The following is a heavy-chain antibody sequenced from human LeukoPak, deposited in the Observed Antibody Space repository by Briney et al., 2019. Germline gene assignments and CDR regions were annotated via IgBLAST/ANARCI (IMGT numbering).Heavy chain of an antibody. Sequence: SETLSLTCTVSGGSISSGGYYWSWIRQHPGKGLEWIGYIYYSGSTYYNPSLKSRLTISVDTAKNQFTMKLSSVTADTAAVYYCAREGPYCDFWFGYFPVWGQGTTVTVSS. CDR3: AREGPYCDFWFGYFPV. D-gene: IGHD3-3*01. J-gene: IGHJ6*02. V-gene: IGHV4-31*03. CDR2: IYYSGST. CDR1: GGSISSGGYY.